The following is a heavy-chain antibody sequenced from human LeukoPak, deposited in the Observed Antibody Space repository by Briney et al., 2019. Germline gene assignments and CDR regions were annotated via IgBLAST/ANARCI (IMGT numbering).Heavy chain of an antibody. CDR2: ISGSGGST. CDR1: GFTFSSYA. Sequence: GGSLRLSCAASGFTFSSYAVSWVRQAPGKGLEWVSAISGSGGSTYYADSVRGRFTISRDNSKNTLYLQMNSLRAEDTAVYYCAKDPGYYYDSSGYSYFDYWGQGTLVTVSS. CDR3: AKDPGYYYDSSGYSYFDY. J-gene: IGHJ4*02. V-gene: IGHV3-23*01. D-gene: IGHD3-22*01.